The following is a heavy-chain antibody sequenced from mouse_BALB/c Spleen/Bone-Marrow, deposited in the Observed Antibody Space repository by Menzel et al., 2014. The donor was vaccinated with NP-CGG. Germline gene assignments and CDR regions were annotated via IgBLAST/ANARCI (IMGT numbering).Heavy chain of an antibody. CDR2: ISDGGSYT. Sequence: EVKLMESGGGLVKPGGSLKLSCAASRFTFSDYYMYWVRQTPEKRLEWVATISDGGSYTFYPDSVKGRFTISRDNAKNNLYLQMSSLKSEDTAMYYCARDGDYTYAWFAYWGQGTLVTVSA. CDR3: ARDGDYTYAWFAY. V-gene: IGHV5-4*02. D-gene: IGHD2-14*01. J-gene: IGHJ3*01. CDR1: RFTFSDYY.